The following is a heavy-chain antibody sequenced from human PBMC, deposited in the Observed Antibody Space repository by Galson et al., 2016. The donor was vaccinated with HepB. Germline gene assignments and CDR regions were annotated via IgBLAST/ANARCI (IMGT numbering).Heavy chain of an antibody. J-gene: IGHJ5*02. Sequence: GGSITSDGYYWSWIRQHPGKGLEWIGFIYYSGSTYYNPSLQRRLTISVDTSMSQFSLKLRSVTAADSAVYYCARTRLTLVRGVDPNWFDPWGQGTLVTVSS. CDR1: GGSITSDGYY. D-gene: IGHD3-10*01. V-gene: IGHV4-31*02. CDR2: IYYSGST. CDR3: ARTRLTLVRGVDPNWFDP.